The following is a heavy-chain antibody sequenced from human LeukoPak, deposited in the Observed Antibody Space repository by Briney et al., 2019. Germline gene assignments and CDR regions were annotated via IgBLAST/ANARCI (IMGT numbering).Heavy chain of an antibody. J-gene: IGHJ6*03. CDR3: VRAFGGYDSQRFYYNMDV. Sequence: GGSLRLSCAASGFTFSSYAMSWVRQAPGKGLEWVANIKQDGSEKYYVDSVKGRFTISRDNAKNSLYLEMSSLRVEDTAVYYCVRAFGGYDSQRFYYNMDVWGKGTTVTVSS. CDR1: GFTFSSYA. D-gene: IGHD5-12*01. CDR2: IKQDGSEK. V-gene: IGHV3-7*01.